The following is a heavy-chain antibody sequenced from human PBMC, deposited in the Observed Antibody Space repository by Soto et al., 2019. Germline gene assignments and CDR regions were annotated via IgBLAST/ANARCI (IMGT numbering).Heavy chain of an antibody. Sequence: QVQLVESGGGVVQPGRSLRLSCAASGFTFSSYAMHWVRQAPGKGLEWVAVISYDGTHKNYTDSVKGRFTISRDTSKNNLYLQMNRLRPEDTAVYYCAKDRTSHFWSAYFDSWGQGTLITVSS. V-gene: IGHV3-30*04. CDR3: AKDRTSHFWSAYFDS. D-gene: IGHD3-3*02. J-gene: IGHJ4*02. CDR2: ISYDGTHK. CDR1: GFTFSSYA.